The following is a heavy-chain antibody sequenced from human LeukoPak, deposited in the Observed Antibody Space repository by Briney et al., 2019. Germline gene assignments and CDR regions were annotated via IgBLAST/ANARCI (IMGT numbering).Heavy chain of an antibody. Sequence: SETLSLTCTVSGGSISSYYWSWIRQPPGKGLEWIGHIYYSGSTNYNPSLKSRVTISVDTSKNQFSLKLSSVTAADTAVYYCAREGSYSSFDYWGQGTLVTVSS. CDR2: IYYSGST. J-gene: IGHJ4*02. CDR1: GGSISSYY. V-gene: IGHV4-59*01. CDR3: AREGSYSSFDY. D-gene: IGHD3-10*01.